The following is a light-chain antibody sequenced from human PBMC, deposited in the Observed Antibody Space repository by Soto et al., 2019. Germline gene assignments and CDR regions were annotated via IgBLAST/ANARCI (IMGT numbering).Light chain of an antibody. Sequence: DIQMTQSPSTLSASVGDRVTITCRASQSVSTWLAWYQQKPGTAPKVLIYHASNLQSGVPSRFSGSGSGTEFTLTIRSLQPDDFATYYRQQYNSYSFGQGTKLDIK. CDR3: QQYNSYS. J-gene: IGKJ1*01. CDR2: HAS. CDR1: QSVSTW. V-gene: IGKV1-5*01.